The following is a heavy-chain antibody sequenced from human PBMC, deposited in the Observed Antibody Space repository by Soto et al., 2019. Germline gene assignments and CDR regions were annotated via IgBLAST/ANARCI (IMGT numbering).Heavy chain of an antibody. CDR2: ISYDGSNK. D-gene: IGHD6-13*01. V-gene: IGHV3-30-3*01. CDR1: GFTFSSYA. CDR3: AREEVAAADTGTFDY. Sequence: QVQLVESGGGVVQPGRSLRLSCAASGFTFSSYAMHWVRQAPGKGLEWVAVISYDGSNKYYADSVKGRFTISRDNSKNTLYLQMNSLRAEDTAVYYCAREEVAAADTGTFDYWGQGTLVTVSS. J-gene: IGHJ4*02.